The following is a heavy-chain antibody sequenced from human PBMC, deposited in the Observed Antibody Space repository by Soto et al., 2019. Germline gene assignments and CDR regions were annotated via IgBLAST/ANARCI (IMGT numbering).Heavy chain of an antibody. CDR1: GGTFYTYT. Sequence: GASVKVSCKASGGTFYTYTFSWVRQAPGQGLEWMGSITPIYPTTNYAEKFQGRLTVTADGSTNTVYMELNSLTSEDTAVYYCARIPRYSFPTSDDLDSWGQGTLVTVSS. V-gene: IGHV1-69*13. J-gene: IGHJ4*02. CDR2: ITPIYPTT. CDR3: ARIPRYSFPTSDDLDS. D-gene: IGHD5-18*01.